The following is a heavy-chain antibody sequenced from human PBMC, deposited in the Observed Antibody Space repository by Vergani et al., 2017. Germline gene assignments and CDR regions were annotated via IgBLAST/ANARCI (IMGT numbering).Heavy chain of an antibody. CDR3: ARGSRAEGGSGPDK. Sequence: QVQLEDSGPGLVKPSQTLSLSCTVSGGSVRTSIGYYWTWIRQPAGKTLEWIGEIFSSGTTNYNPSFKNRVTMSVDTSKNQFSLKLNSVTAADTAVYYCARGSRAEGGSGPDKWGQGTLVTVSS. J-gene: IGHJ4*02. V-gene: IGHV4-61*02. CDR1: GGSVRTSIGYY. CDR2: IFSSGTT. D-gene: IGHD6-13*01.